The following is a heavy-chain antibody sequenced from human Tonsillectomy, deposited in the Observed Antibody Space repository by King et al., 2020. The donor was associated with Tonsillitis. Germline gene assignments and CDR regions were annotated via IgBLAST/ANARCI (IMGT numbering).Heavy chain of an antibody. CDR2: INTDGSGA. CDR3: AGSSWYYFDY. CDR1: GFTFSSYW. J-gene: IGHJ4*02. Sequence: VQLVESGGGLVQPGGSLRLSCAASGFTFSSYWMHWVRQAPGKGLVWVSRINTDGSGAMYADSMKGRFTISRDNAKKTLYLQMNSLRAEDTAVYYCAGSSWYYFDYWGQGALVTVSS. D-gene: IGHD6-13*01. V-gene: IGHV3-74*03.